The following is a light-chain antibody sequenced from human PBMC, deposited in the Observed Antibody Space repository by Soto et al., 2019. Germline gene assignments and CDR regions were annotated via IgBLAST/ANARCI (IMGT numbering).Light chain of an antibody. CDR2: GAS. CDR3: QQLNTFPPFFT. CDR1: QAIRND. Sequence: AIQMTQSPSSLSASVGDRVTITCRASQAIRNDLGWYQQKPGKAPNLLIFGASNLQAGVPVRFSASGSGTNFTLTISSLQPEDFATYFCQQLNTFPPFFTFGPGTKVDIK. V-gene: IGKV1-6*01. J-gene: IGKJ3*01.